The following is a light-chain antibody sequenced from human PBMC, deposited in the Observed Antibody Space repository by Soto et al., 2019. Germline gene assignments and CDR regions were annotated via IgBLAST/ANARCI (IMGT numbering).Light chain of an antibody. Sequence: DVVMTQSPLSLPVTLGQPASISCRSSQSIVYSDGNTYLNWFQQRPGQSPRRLIYKVSNRDSGVPDRFSGSGSGTDFTLKISRVEAEDVGVDYCMQGTHWPLMYTFGQGTKLEIK. CDR3: MQGTHWPLMYT. V-gene: IGKV2-30*01. CDR1: QSIVYSDGNTY. J-gene: IGKJ2*01. CDR2: KVS.